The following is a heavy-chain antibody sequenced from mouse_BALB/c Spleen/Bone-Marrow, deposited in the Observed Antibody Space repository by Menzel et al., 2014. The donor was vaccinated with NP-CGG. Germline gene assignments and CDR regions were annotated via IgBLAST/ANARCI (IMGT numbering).Heavy chain of an antibody. CDR1: GFSLTSYG. D-gene: IGHD2-1*01. Sequence: VQVVESGPGLVAPSQSLSITCTVSGFSLTSYGVHWVRQPPGKGLEWLGVIWAGGSTNYNSALMSRLSISKDNSKSXXFLKMNSLQTDDTAMYYCASYGNYFDYWGQGTTLTVSS. J-gene: IGHJ2*01. CDR2: IWAGGST. CDR3: ASYGNYFDY. V-gene: IGHV2-9*02.